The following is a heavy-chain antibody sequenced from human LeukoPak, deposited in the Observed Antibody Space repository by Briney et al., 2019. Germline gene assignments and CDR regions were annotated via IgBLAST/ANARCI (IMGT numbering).Heavy chain of an antibody. D-gene: IGHD2-2*01. CDR3: ARGGYIVVVPAARRFDY. CDR1: GGSINSYY. CDR2: IYSSGST. J-gene: IGHJ4*02. V-gene: IGHV4-59*12. Sequence: PSETLSLTCTVSGGSINSYYWSWIRQPPGKGLEWIGYIYSSGSTNYNPSLKSRVAMSVDTSKKQLSLKLSSVTAADTAVYYCARGGYIVVVPAARRFDYWGQGTLVTVSS.